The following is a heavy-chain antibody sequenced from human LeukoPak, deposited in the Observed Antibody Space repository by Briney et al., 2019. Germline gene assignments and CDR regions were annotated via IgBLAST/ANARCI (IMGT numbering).Heavy chain of an antibody. Sequence: SETLSLACAVYGESFSGYYWSWIRQPPGKGLEWIGEINHSGSTNYNPSLKSRVTMSVDTSKNQFSLKLSSVTAADTAVYYCAREYGKWELAAPGDAFDIWGQGTMVTVSS. CDR2: INHSGST. D-gene: IGHD1-26*01. J-gene: IGHJ3*02. CDR3: AREYGKWELAAPGDAFDI. V-gene: IGHV4-34*01. CDR1: GESFSGYY.